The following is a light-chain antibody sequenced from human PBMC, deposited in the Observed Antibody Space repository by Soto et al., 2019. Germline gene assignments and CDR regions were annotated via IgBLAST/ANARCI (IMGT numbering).Light chain of an antibody. J-gene: IGLJ3*02. V-gene: IGLV2-14*01. CDR2: DVS. CDR3: SSYTSSSTVV. CDR1: SSDVGGYNY. Sequence: QSALTQSASVSGSPGQSITISCTGTSSDVGGYNYVSWYQQLPGKAPKLMIYDVSNWPSGVSNRFSGSKSGNTASLMISGLQAEDEADYYCSSYTSSSTVVFGGGTKLTVL.